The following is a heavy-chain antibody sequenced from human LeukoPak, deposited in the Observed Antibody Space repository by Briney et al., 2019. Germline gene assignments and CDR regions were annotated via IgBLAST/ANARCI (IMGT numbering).Heavy chain of an antibody. CDR3: AASYYFDY. CDR1: GFTFSSYV. J-gene: IGHJ4*02. V-gene: IGHV3-23*01. D-gene: IGHD2-15*01. Sequence: GGSLRLSCAASGFTFSSYVLTWVRPAPGKGLEWVSAISGSGGSTYYAASVKGRFTISRDNSKNTLDLQMNSLRAEDTAVYYCAASYYFDYWGQGTLVTVSS. CDR2: ISGSGGST.